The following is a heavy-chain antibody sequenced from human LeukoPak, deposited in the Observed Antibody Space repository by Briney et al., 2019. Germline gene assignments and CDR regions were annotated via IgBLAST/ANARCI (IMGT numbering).Heavy chain of an antibody. D-gene: IGHD2-15*01. CDR3: ARGRRDYCSRGSCNYFDY. Sequence: PSETLSLTCAVYGGSFSGYYWSWIRQPPVKGLEWIGEINHSGSTNYNPSLKSRVTISVDTSKNQFSLKLSSVTAADTAVYYCARGRRDYCSRGSCNYFDYWGQGTLVTVSS. CDR2: INHSGST. J-gene: IGHJ4*02. CDR1: GGSFSGYY. V-gene: IGHV4-34*01.